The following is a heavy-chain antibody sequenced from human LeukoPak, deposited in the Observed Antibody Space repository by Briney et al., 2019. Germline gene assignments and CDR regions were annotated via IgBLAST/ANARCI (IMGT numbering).Heavy chain of an antibody. Sequence: SETLSLTCTVSGGSISNDNYYWSWIRQPPGKGLEWIGYIYYSGSTYYNPSLKSRVSISVDTSKNQFSLELSSVTAADTAVYYCARVGYYYYAMDVWGQGTTVTVSS. CDR3: ARVGYYYYAMDV. CDR1: GGSISNDNYY. CDR2: IYYSGST. V-gene: IGHV4-30-4*01. D-gene: IGHD3-16*01. J-gene: IGHJ6*02.